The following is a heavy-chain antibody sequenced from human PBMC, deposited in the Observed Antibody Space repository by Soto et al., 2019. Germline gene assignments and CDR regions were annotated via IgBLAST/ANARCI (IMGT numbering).Heavy chain of an antibody. Sequence: EVQLVESGGVVVQPGGSLRLSCAASGFTFDDYAMHWVRQAPGKGLEWVSYISSSGSTIYYADSVKGRFTISRDNAKNSLYLQMNSLRAEDTAVYYCARNPPDSSGWGGINWFDPWGQGTLVTVSS. CDR3: ARNPPDSSGWGGINWFDP. V-gene: IGHV3-48*03. J-gene: IGHJ5*02. CDR1: GFTFDDYA. CDR2: ISSSGSTI. D-gene: IGHD6-19*01.